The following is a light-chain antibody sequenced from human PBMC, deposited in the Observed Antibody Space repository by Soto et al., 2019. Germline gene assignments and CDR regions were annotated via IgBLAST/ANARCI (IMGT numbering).Light chain of an antibody. Sequence: DIQMTQSPSSLSASVGDRVTITCQASQDISNYLNWYQQKPGNAPKLLIYDASNLETGVPSRFSGGGSATYFTFTISSLQPEDIATYYCQQYDNCPLTFGGGTKVGSK. CDR3: QQYDNCPLT. CDR1: QDISNY. V-gene: IGKV1-33*01. J-gene: IGKJ4*01. CDR2: DAS.